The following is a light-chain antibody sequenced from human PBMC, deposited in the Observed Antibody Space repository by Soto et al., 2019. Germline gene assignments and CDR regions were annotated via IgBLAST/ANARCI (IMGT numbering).Light chain of an antibody. CDR3: QVWYCSFDPS. J-gene: IGLJ2*01. CDR2: DDS. Sequence: SYELTQPPSVSVAPGQTARITCGGNNIGSKSVQWYQQRPGQAPVLVVYDDSDRPSAIPERVSGSNSGNTATLTISRVEAGDEADFYCQVWYCSFDPSFGGGTELTV. CDR1: NIGSKS. V-gene: IGLV3-21*02.